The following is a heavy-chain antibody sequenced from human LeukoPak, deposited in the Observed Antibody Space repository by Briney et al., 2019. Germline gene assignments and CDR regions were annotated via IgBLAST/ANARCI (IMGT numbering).Heavy chain of an antibody. Sequence: DPGGSLRLSCAASGFTFSSYAMSWVRQAPGKGLEWVSAISGSGGSTYYADSVKGRFTISRDNSKNTLYLQMNSLRAEDTAVYYCARGGEIFGVVTSGDAFDIWGQGTMVTVSS. D-gene: IGHD3-3*01. CDR2: ISGSGGST. CDR3: ARGGEIFGVVTSGDAFDI. V-gene: IGHV3-23*01. CDR1: GFTFSSYA. J-gene: IGHJ3*02.